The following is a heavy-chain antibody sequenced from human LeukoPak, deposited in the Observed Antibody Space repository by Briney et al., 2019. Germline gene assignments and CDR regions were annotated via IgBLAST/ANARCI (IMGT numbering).Heavy chain of an antibody. Sequence: PSETLSLTCTVSGGSISSYYWSWIRQPPGKGLEWVGYIYYSGSTNYNPSLKRRVTISVDSSKNQFSLKLSSVTAADTAVYYCARDNHRGTISSSWSRSADNWFDPWGQGTLVTVST. J-gene: IGHJ5*02. CDR2: IYYSGST. CDR3: ARDNHRGTISSSWSRSADNWFDP. CDR1: GGSISSYY. V-gene: IGHV4-59*01. D-gene: IGHD6-13*01.